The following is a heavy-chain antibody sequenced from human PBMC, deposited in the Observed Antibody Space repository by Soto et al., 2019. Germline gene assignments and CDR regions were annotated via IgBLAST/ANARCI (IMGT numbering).Heavy chain of an antibody. J-gene: IGHJ6*02. CDR3: ARDLISRGDFWSGYPGDLYYYYGMDV. CDR2: IWYDGSNK. V-gene: IGHV3-33*01. CDR1: GFTFSSYG. D-gene: IGHD3-3*01. Sequence: GGSLRLSCAASGFTFSSYGMHWVRQAPGKGLEWVAVIWYDGSNKYYADSVKGRFTISRDNSKNTLYLQMNSLRAEDTAVYYCARDLISRGDFWSGYPGDLYYYYGMDVWGQGTTVTVSS.